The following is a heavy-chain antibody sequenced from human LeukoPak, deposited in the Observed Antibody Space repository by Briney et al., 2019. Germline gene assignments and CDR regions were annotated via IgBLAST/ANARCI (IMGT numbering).Heavy chain of an antibody. J-gene: IGHJ5*02. CDR1: GFTFKTYW. CDR2: INEDGSAK. Sequence: GGSLRLPCAASGFTFKTYWMTWVRQTPGKGLEWVANINEDGSAKYYVDSVKGRFTISRDNALNSLYLHMNSLRAEDTAMYYCARDASGSYYESWGQGTLVTVSS. CDR3: ARDASGSYYES. V-gene: IGHV3-7*01. D-gene: IGHD1-26*01.